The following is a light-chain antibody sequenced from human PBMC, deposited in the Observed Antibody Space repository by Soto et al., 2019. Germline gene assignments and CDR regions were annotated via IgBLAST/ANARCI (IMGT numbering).Light chain of an antibody. CDR2: ENN. CDR3: GTWDSSLSACYV. CDR1: SSNIGNNY. V-gene: IGLV1-51*02. Sequence: QFLLTKPPSVSAAPGQKVTISCTGSSSNIGNNYVSWYQQLPGTAPKLLIYENNKRPSGIPDRFSGSKSGTSATLGITGLQTGDEADYYCGTWDSSLSACYVFGTGTKVTVL. J-gene: IGLJ1*01.